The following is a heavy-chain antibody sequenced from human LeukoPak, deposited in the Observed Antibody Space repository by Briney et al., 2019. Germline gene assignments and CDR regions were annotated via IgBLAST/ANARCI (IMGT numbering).Heavy chain of an antibody. J-gene: IGHJ4*02. V-gene: IGHV3-21*01. D-gene: IGHD4-17*01. CDR1: GFTVSSNY. Sequence: PGGSLRLSCAASGFTVSSNYMSWVRQAPGKGLEWVSSISSSSSYIYYADSVKGRFTISRDNAKNSLYLQMNSLRAEDTAVYYCARLGDYGAYYFDYWGQGTLVTVSS. CDR2: ISSSSSYI. CDR3: ARLGDYGAYYFDY.